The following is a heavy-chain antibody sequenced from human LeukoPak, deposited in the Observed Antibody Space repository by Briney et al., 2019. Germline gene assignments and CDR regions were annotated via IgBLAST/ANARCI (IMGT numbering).Heavy chain of an antibody. CDR1: GFTFTSSA. V-gene: IGHV1-58*02. D-gene: IGHD3-22*01. CDR3: AVADYYDSSGYYYVDAFDI. CDR2: IVVSSGNT. J-gene: IGHJ3*02. Sequence: SVKVSCKASGFTFTSSAMQWVRQARGQRLEWIGWIVVSSGNTNYAQKFQERVTITRDMSTSTAYMELSSLRSEDTAVYYCAVADYYDSSGYYYVDAFDIWGQGTMVTVSS.